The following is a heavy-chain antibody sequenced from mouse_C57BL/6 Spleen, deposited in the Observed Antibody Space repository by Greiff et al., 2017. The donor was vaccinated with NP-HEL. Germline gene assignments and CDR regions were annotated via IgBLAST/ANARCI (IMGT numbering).Heavy chain of an antibody. D-gene: IGHD1-1*01. CDR1: GYAFSSYW. CDR3: ARDDGSSYVNYAMDY. CDR2: IYPGDGDT. J-gene: IGHJ4*01. V-gene: IGHV1-80*01. Sequence: VQLQQSGAELVKPGASVKISCKASGYAFSSYWMNWVKQRPGKGLEWIGQIYPGDGDTNYNGKFKGKATLTADKSSSTAYMQLSSLTSEDSAVYFWARDDGSSYVNYAMDYWGQGTSVTVSS.